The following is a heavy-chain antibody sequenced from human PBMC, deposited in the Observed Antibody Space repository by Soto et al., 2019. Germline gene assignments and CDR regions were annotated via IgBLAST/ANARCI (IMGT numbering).Heavy chain of an antibody. V-gene: IGHV4-30-2*01. J-gene: IGHJ4*02. CDR3: ARIHWAQSSLDY. D-gene: IGHD6-19*01. CDR2: ITHSGTA. Sequence: PSETLSLTCAVSGGSIDSGAFSLSWIRQPPGKGLEWIGYITHSGTAYSIPSLNGRLTLSVDSSQTQFSLKLTSVTAADSAFYYCARIHWAQSSLDYWGRGILVTVSS. CDR1: GGSIDSGAFS.